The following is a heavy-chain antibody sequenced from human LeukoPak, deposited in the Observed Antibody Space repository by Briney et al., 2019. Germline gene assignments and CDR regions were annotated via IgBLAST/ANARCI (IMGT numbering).Heavy chain of an antibody. V-gene: IGHV3-30*03. Sequence: GGSLRLSCAASGLSFGSYGMHWVRQAPGKWLEWVAVISHEGSNKYYADSVKGRFTISRDNSRNMVYLQMNSLRADDTAVYYCARTLEQWQVLDYWGQGTLVTVSS. CDR1: GLSFGSYG. CDR3: ARTLEQWQVLDY. CDR2: ISHEGSNK. D-gene: IGHD6-19*01. J-gene: IGHJ4*02.